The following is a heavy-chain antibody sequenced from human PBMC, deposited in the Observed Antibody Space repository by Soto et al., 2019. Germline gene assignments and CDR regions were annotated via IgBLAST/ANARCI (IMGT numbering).Heavy chain of an antibody. J-gene: IGHJ4*02. CDR3: AKLAYSSTDY. Sequence: EMQLLECGGGLVQPGGSLRLSCAASGFTFSNFAMIWVRQAPGKGLEWVSGISASGGGTHYADSVKGRFTISRDNSKNTLNLQMNSVRAEDTAVYYCAKLAYSSTDYWGQGTLVTVSS. V-gene: IGHV3-23*01. D-gene: IGHD6-13*01. CDR1: GFTFSNFA. CDR2: ISASGGGT.